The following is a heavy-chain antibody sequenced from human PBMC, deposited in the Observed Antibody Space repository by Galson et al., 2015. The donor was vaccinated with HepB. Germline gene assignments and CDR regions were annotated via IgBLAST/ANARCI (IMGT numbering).Heavy chain of an antibody. CDR3: ATAPSGSYYVGDF. J-gene: IGHJ4*02. V-gene: IGHV3-23*01. D-gene: IGHD1-26*01. CDR2: IGASGFT. CDR1: GFTFTTYA. Sequence: SLRLSCAASGFTFTTYAMKWVRQTPGKGLEWVSSIGASGFTYYADSVKGRFTISRDNSENTLSLQMNGLRAEDTAVYYCATAPSGSYYVGDFWGQGTLVAVSS.